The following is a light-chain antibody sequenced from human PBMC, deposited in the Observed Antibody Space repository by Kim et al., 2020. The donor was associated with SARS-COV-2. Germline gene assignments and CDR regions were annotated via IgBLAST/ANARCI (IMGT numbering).Light chain of an antibody. V-gene: IGKV1-5*03. Sequence: SVGDRVTITCRASQSISSWLAWYQQKPGKAPKLLIYKASSLESGVPSRFSGSGSGTEFTLTISSLQPDDFATYYCQQYNSYSTWTFGQGTKVDIK. CDR3: QQYNSYSTWT. CDR1: QSISSW. CDR2: KAS. J-gene: IGKJ1*01.